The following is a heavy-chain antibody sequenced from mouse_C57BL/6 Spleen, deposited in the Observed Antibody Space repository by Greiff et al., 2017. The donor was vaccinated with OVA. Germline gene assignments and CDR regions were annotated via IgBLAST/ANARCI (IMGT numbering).Heavy chain of an antibody. CDR3: AREGDSSGYPAWFAY. J-gene: IGHJ3*01. Sequence: EVQLVESEGGLVQPGSSMKLSCTASGFTFSDYYMAWVRQVPEKGLEWVANINYDGSSTYYLDSLKSRFIISRDNAKNILYLQMSSLKSEDTATYYCAREGDSSGYPAWFAYWGQGTLVTVSA. D-gene: IGHD3-2*02. V-gene: IGHV5-16*01. CDR2: INYDGSST. CDR1: GFTFSDYY.